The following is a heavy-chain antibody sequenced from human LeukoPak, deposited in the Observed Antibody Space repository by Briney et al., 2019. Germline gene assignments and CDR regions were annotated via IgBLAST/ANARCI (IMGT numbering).Heavy chain of an antibody. D-gene: IGHD3-10*01. CDR3: VRSGLGAGSLWFGELLYGY. J-gene: IGHJ4*02. CDR2: IYYSGST. Sequence: PSETLSLTCTVSGGSISSSSYYWGWIRQPPGKGLEWIGSIYYSGSTYYNPSLKGRVTISVDTSKNQFSLKLSSVTAADTAVYYCVRSGLGAGSLWFGELLYGYWGQGTLVTVSS. CDR1: GGSISSSSYY. V-gene: IGHV4-39*01.